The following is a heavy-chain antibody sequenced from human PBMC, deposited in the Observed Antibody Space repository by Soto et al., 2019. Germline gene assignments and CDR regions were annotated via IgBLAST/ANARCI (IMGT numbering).Heavy chain of an antibody. D-gene: IGHD6-6*01. J-gene: IGHJ4*02. Sequence: QPGGSLRLSCAASGFTFSSYWMHWVRQAPGKGLVWVSRINSDGSSTSYADSVKGRFTISRDNAKNTLYLQMNSLRAEDTAVYYCARTKYSINYFDYWGQGTLVTVSS. V-gene: IGHV3-74*01. CDR2: INSDGSST. CDR3: ARTKYSINYFDY. CDR1: GFTFSSYW.